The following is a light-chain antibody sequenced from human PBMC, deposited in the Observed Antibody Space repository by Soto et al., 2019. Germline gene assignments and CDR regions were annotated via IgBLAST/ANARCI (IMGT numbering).Light chain of an antibody. CDR2: GAS. V-gene: IGKV3-15*01. J-gene: IGKJ1*01. CDR3: QQYNKWPLT. Sequence: IVMTQSPATLSVSPGERATLSCRASQSVSSNLAWYQQKPGQAPRLLIYGASTRATGIPARFSGSASGTEFTLTISSLQSEDFTVYYCQQYNKWPLTFGQGTKVDI. CDR1: QSVSSN.